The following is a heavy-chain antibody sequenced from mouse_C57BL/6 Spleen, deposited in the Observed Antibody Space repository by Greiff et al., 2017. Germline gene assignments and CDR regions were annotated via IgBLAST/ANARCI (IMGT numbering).Heavy chain of an antibody. J-gene: IGHJ3*01. CDR1: GFTFSDYG. D-gene: IGHD1-1*01. CDR2: ISSGSSTI. Sequence: EVHLVESGGGLVKPGGSLKLSCAASGFTFSDYGMHWVRQAPEKGLEWVAYISSGSSTIYYADTVKGRFTISRDNAKNTLFLQMTSLRSEDTAMYYCARSSSSAWFAYWGQGTLVTVSA. CDR3: ARSSSSAWFAY. V-gene: IGHV5-17*01.